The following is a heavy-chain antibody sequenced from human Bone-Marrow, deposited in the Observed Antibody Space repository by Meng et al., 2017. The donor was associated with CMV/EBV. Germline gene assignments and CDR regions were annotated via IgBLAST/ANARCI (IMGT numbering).Heavy chain of an antibody. CDR2: ISSSGSTI. CDR1: GFTFSSYE. Sequence: GGSLRLSCAASGFTFSSYEMNWVRQAPGKGLERVSYISSSGSTIYYADSVKGRFTISRDNAKNSLYLQMNSLRAEDTAVYYCARASISVLMVYTDAFDIWGQGTMVTVSS. D-gene: IGHD2-8*01. J-gene: IGHJ3*02. CDR3: ARASISVLMVYTDAFDI. V-gene: IGHV3-48*03.